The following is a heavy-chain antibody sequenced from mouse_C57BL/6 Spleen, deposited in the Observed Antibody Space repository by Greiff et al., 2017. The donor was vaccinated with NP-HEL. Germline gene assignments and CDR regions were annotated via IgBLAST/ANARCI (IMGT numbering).Heavy chain of an antibody. J-gene: IGHJ3*01. V-gene: IGHV1-9*01. CDR2: ILPGSGSI. Sequence: QVQLQQSGAELMKPGASVKLSCKATGYTFTGYWIEWVKQRPGHGLEWIGEILPGSGSINYNEKFKGKATFTADTSSNTAYMQLSSLTTEDSAIYYCARDDYDVGIFAYWGQGTLVTVSA. CDR1: GYTFTGYW. CDR3: ARDDYDVGIFAY. D-gene: IGHD2-4*01.